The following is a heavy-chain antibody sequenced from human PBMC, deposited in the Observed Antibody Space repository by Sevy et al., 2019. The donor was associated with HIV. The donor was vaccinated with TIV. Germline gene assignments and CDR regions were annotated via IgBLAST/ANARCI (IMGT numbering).Heavy chain of an antibody. J-gene: IGHJ4*02. D-gene: IGHD2-15*01. V-gene: IGHV3-7*02. Sequence: GGSLRLSCEASAINIRDYWMNWVRQAPGKGLEWVGNINPDGSKIYYAESVKGRFTISRDSAKNSVFLQMTSLRAEDTAVYYCVRAIQLAASYWGQGMLVTVSS. CDR1: AINIRDYW. CDR3: VRAIQLAASY. CDR2: INPDGSKI.